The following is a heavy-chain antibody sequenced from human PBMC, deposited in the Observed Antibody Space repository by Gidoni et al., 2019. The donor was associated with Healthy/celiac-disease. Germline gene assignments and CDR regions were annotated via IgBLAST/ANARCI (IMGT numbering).Heavy chain of an antibody. D-gene: IGHD5-12*01. J-gene: IGHJ4*02. Sequence: EVQLVESGGGLVKPGGSLRLSCAASGFTFSSYSMNWVRQAPGKGLEWVSSISSSSSYIYYADSVKGRFTISRDNAKNSLYLQMNSLRAEDTAVYYCARSVGLRLFIDYWGQGTLVTVSS. CDR2: ISSSSSYI. V-gene: IGHV3-21*01. CDR1: GFTFSSYS. CDR3: ARSVGLRLFIDY.